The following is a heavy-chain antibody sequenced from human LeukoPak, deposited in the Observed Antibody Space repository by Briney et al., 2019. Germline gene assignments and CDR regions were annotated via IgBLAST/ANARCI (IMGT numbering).Heavy chain of an antibody. CDR3: ARHPLYCSSTSCYDY. CDR2: IYPGDSDT. J-gene: IGHJ4*02. D-gene: IGHD2-2*01. CDR1: GYSFTSYW. Sequence: GESLKISCKGSGYSFTSYWIGWVRQMPGKGLEWMGIIYPGDSDTRYSPSFQGQVTTSADKSISTAYLQWSSLKASDTAMYYCARHPLYCSSTSCYDYWGQGTLVTVSS. V-gene: IGHV5-51*01.